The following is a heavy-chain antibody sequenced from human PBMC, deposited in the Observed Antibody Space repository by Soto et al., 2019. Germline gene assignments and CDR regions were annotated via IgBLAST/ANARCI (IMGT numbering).Heavy chain of an antibody. CDR1: GFTFSRYG. CDR2: IWNDGIRK. CDR3: ARDDDYEANAFDY. D-gene: IGHD3-22*01. V-gene: IGHV3-33*01. J-gene: IGHJ4*02. Sequence: LRLSCAASGFTFSRYGMHWVRQAPGKGLEWVALIWNDGIRKIYVDSVKGRFTISRDNSKNTLDLQMSSLRAEDTAVYYCARDDDYEANAFDYWGPGTLVTVSS.